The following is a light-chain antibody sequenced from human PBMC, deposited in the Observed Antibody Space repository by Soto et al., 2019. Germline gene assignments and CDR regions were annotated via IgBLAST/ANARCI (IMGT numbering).Light chain of an antibody. Sequence: QSALTQPASVSGSPGQSITISCTGTSSDVGSYNLVSWYQQHPGKAPKLMIYEGSKRPSGVSNRFPGFKSSNTASLTISALQAEDEADYYCCSYAGSSTFVFGTGTKVTVL. V-gene: IGLV2-23*01. CDR3: CSYAGSSTFV. J-gene: IGLJ1*01. CDR2: EGS. CDR1: SSDVGSYNL.